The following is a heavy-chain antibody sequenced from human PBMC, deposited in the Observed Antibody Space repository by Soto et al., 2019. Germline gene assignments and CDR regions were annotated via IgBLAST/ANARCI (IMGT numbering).Heavy chain of an antibody. J-gene: IGHJ4*02. CDR3: ARDGPSGSYNLDY. CDR2: FNPSGGST. V-gene: IGHV1-46*01. D-gene: IGHD1-26*01. CDR1: GYTFTSYY. Sequence: QVQLVQSGPEVKKPGASVKVSCKASGYTFTSYYMHWVRQAPGQGPEWMGIFNPSGGSTTYAQKFQGRVTMTGDTSTSTVYMELSSPRSEDTAVYYCARDGPSGSYNLDYWGQGTLVTVSS.